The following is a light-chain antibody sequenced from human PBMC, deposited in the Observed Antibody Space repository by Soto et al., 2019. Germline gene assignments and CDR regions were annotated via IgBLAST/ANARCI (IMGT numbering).Light chain of an antibody. Sequence: SVLTQPPSVSAAPGQKVTISCSGSSSNIGNSYVSWYQLLPGTAPKLLIYDNNKRPSGIPDRFSGSKSGTSATLGITGLQTGDEADYYCGTWDISLSGVVFGGGTKLTVL. J-gene: IGLJ2*01. CDR2: DNN. V-gene: IGLV1-51*01. CDR3: GTWDISLSGVV. CDR1: SSNIGNSY.